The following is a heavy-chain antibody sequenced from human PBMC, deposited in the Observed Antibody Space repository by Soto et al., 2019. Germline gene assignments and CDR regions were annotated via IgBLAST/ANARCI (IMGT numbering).Heavy chain of an antibody. J-gene: IGHJ5*02. D-gene: IGHD1-7*01. Sequence: LSLTCTVSGGSISSSSYYWGWIRQPPGKGLEWIGSIYYSGSTYYNPSLKSRATISVDTSKNQFSLKLSSVTAADTAVYYCARGSGTTGDGFDPWGQGTLVTVSS. V-gene: IGHV4-39*01. CDR1: GGSISSSSYY. CDR3: ARGSGTTGDGFDP. CDR2: IYYSGST.